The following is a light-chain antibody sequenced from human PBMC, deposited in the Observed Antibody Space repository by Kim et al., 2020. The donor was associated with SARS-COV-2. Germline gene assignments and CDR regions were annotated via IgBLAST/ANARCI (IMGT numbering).Light chain of an antibody. V-gene: IGKV3-20*01. CDR1: QNVRNGY. Sequence: SPGQRAPLAGMASQNVRNGYLAWYQQNPGQAPRLLIYDAFTRATGIPDRFSGSGSGTDFTLTISRLEPEDFAVYYCQQYTGSPITFGQGTRLEIK. J-gene: IGKJ5*01. CDR2: DAF. CDR3: QQYTGSPIT.